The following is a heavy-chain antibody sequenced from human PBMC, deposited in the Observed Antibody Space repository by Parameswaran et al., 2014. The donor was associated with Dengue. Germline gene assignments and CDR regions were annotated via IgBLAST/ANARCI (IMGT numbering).Heavy chain of an antibody. J-gene: IGHJ6*02. Sequence: WIRQPPGKGLEWVAVIWYDGSNKYYADSVKGRFTISRDNSKNTLYLQMNSLRAEDTAVYYCARVKAAAAYCGGDCYGNGMDVWGQGDHGHRLL. CDR2: IWYDGSNK. V-gene: IGHV3-33*01. CDR3: ARVKAAAAYCGGDCYGNGMDV. D-gene: IGHD2-21*02.